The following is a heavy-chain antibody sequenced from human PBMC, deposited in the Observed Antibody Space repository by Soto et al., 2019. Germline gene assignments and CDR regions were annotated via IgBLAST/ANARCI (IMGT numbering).Heavy chain of an antibody. J-gene: IGHJ6*02. D-gene: IGHD2-2*01. CDR2: INSDGSST. V-gene: IGHV3-74*01. CDR3: AREVAPAAKPPSSLMAV. CDR1: GFTISSLW. Sequence: EVQLVESGGGLVQPGGSLRLSCAASGFTISSLWMHWVRRAPGKGLVWVSRINSDGSSTSYADSVKGRFTISRDNAKNTLYLKRNSLRAADTAVYYCAREVAPAAKPPSSLMAVWGQGTTVTVSS.